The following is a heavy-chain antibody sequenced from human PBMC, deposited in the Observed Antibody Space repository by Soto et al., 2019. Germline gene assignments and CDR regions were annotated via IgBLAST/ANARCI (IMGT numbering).Heavy chain of an antibody. D-gene: IGHD2-15*01. Sequence: SETLSLTCAVYGGSFSGYYWSWIRQPPGKGLEWIGEINHSGSTNYNPSLKSRVTISVDTSKNQFSLKLSSVTAADTAVYYCARGRLVVVAATNYYYYYYMDVWGKGTTVTVSS. V-gene: IGHV4-34*01. J-gene: IGHJ6*03. CDR1: GGSFSGYY. CDR2: INHSGST. CDR3: ARGRLVVVAATNYYYYYYMDV.